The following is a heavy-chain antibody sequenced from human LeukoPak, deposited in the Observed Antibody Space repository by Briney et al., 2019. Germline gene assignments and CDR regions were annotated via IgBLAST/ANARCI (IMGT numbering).Heavy chain of an antibody. CDR1: GFTFSAFY. J-gene: IGHJ4*02. V-gene: IGHV3-74*01. Sequence: GGSLRLSCAASGFTFSAFYMHWVRQAPGKGLVWVSRISHDGTNTRYADSVEGRFTISRDNAENTLSLQMDSLRAEDTAVYYCAKAEVVTPYYFDYWGQGTLVTVPS. CDR2: ISHDGTNT. CDR3: AKAEVVTPYYFDY. D-gene: IGHD2-21*02.